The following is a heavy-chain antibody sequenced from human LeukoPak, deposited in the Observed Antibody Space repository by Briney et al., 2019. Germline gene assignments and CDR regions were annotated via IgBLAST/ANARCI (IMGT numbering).Heavy chain of an antibody. CDR2: ISWNSGSI. V-gene: IGHV3-9*01. D-gene: IGHD3-3*01. J-gene: IGHJ4*02. CDR1: GFTFDDYS. CDR3: TKVDGVVY. Sequence: SLRLSCAASGFTFDDYSVHRVRQGPGKGLEWVAGISWNSGSIGYADSVRGRFTISRDNTKNSLYLQLNSLRAEDTAFYYCTKVDGVVYWGQGTLVTVSS.